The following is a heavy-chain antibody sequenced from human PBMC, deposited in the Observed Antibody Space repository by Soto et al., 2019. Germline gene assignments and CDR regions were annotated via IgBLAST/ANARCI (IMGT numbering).Heavy chain of an antibody. Sequence: QVQLVQSGAEVKKPGASVKVSCKASGYTFTSYYMHWVREAPGQGLEWMGIINPSGGSTSYAQKFQGRVTMTRDTSTSTVYMELSSLRSEDTAVYYCARVGIAAATGDYWGQGTLVTVSS. J-gene: IGHJ4*02. D-gene: IGHD6-13*01. CDR3: ARVGIAAATGDY. CDR1: GYTFTSYY. CDR2: INPSGGST. V-gene: IGHV1-46*01.